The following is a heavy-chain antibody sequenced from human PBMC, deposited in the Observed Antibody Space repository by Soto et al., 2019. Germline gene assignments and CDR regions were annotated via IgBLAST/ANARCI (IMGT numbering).Heavy chain of an antibody. J-gene: IGHJ4*02. CDR3: AREFYYDSSGIGFDS. CDR2: FYSSGSP. Sequence: QVQLQESGPGLLKPSETLSLTCTVSGGSLSGYYWSWIRQPPGKGLEWIGDFYSSGSPHHNPSLKNRVSISEDRSKNEFSQKLCSVTAADTAIYYCAREFYYDSSGIGFDSWGQGTLVTVSS. D-gene: IGHD3-22*01. CDR1: GGSLSGYY. V-gene: IGHV4-59*01.